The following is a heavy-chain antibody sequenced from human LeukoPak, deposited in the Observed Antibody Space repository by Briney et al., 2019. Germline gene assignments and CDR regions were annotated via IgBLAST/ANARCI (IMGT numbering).Heavy chain of an antibody. CDR1: GYTFTSFD. D-gene: IGHD1-1*01. Sequence: GASVKVSCKASGYTFTSFDINWVRQAPGQGLEWMGWMNPNSGNTGYAQKFQGRVTFTRNTSISTAYMEVSSLRSEDTAVYYCARDWYDNSDAFDIWGQGTMVTVSS. CDR2: MNPNSGNT. J-gene: IGHJ3*02. V-gene: IGHV1-8*03. CDR3: ARDWYDNSDAFDI.